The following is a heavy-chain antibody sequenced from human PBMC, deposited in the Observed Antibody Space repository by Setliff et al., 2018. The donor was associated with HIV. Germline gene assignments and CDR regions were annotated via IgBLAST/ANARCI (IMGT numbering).Heavy chain of an antibody. V-gene: IGHV1-3*01. CDR1: GYTFTGYY. Sequence: ASVKVSCKASGYTFTGYYMHWVRQAPGQGLEWMGRINAGNGHTKYSQKFQGRVSITRDTSASTAYMELSSLRSEDTAVYYCARVSGLSGELLYFDYWGLGTLVTVS. D-gene: IGHD1-26*01. CDR2: INAGNGHT. J-gene: IGHJ4*02. CDR3: ARVSGLSGELLYFDY.